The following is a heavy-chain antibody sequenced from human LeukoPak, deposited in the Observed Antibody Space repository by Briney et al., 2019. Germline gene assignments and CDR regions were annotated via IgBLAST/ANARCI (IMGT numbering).Heavy chain of an antibody. CDR2: IKEDGSEK. CDR3: ARYSGTYYASSIDY. V-gene: IGHV3-7*01. D-gene: IGHD1-26*01. J-gene: IGHJ4*02. CDR1: GFTFTSYW. Sequence: GGSLRLSCAASGFTFTSYWMTWVRQAPGKGLEWVANIKEDGSEKYYVDSVKGRFTISRDNAKNSLYLQMNSLRAEDTAVYYCARYSGTYYASSIDYWGQGTLVTVSS.